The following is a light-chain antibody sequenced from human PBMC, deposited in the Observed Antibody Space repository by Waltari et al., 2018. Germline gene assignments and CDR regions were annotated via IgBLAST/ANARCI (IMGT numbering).Light chain of an antibody. V-gene: IGLV1-40*01. CDR1: SSNFGRHCD. Sequence: QSVLPPPPSASGAPGQWVSISCTERSSNFGRHCDLPWYRQLPGPAPKLLIYGNNNRPSGVPDRFSGSRSGTSASLAITGLQAEDEADYYCQSYDSGLSGWVFGGGTKLTVL. CDR2: GNN. J-gene: IGLJ3*02. CDR3: QSYDSGLSGWV.